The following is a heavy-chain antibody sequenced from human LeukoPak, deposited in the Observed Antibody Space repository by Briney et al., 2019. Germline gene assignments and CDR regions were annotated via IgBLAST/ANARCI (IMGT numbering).Heavy chain of an antibody. CDR1: GYTFNNYY. Sequence: GATVKVSCKASGYTFNNYYMYWVRQAPGQGLEWMGMINPSGGGTSYAQKFQGRVTMTRDTSTRTVYMEVSSLKPEDTAVYYCARQGAYSSAIGMGYWGQGTLVTVSS. V-gene: IGHV1-46*02. D-gene: IGHD6-19*01. CDR3: ARQGAYSSAIGMGY. CDR2: INPSGGGT. J-gene: IGHJ4*02.